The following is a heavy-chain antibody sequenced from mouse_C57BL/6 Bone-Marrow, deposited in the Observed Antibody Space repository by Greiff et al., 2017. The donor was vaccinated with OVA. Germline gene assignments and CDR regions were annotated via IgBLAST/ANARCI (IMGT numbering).Heavy chain of an antibody. Sequence: QVQLQQPGAELVKPGASVKLSCKASGYTFTSYWMHWVKQRPGQGLEWIGMIHPNSGSTNYNEKFKSKATLTVDKSSSTAYMQLSSLTSEDSAVYYCARGGYYEYDGCAYWGQGTLVTVSA. D-gene: IGHD2-4*01. CDR2: IHPNSGST. CDR1: GYTFTSYW. V-gene: IGHV1-64*01. CDR3: ARGGYYEYDGCAY. J-gene: IGHJ3*01.